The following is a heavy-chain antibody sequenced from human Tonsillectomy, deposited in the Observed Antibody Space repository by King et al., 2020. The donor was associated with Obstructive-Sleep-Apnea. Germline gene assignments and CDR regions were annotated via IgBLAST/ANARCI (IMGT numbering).Heavy chain of an antibody. CDR2: IYHIGST. D-gene: IGHD4-23*01. J-gene: IGHJ2*01. CDR1: GGSINSSSYY. Sequence: LQLQESGPGLVKPSETLSLTCTVSGGSINSSSYYWVWIRQPPGKGLEWIGYIYHIGSTYYNPSLKSRVTISVDRSKNQFSLKLSSVTAADTAVYYCARGGFAVVTPDWYFDLWGRGTLVTVSS. V-gene: IGHV4-39*07. CDR3: ARGGFAVVTPDWYFDL.